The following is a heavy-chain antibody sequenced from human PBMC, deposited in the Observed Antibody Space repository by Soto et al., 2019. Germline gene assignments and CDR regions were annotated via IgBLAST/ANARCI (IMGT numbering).Heavy chain of an antibody. CDR2: ISGSGSTT. CDR3: AKRVSYSNSPPEFDP. J-gene: IGHJ5*02. Sequence: GGSLRLSCAASGFTFSSYAMIWVRQPPGKGLEWVSAISGSGSTTYYADSVKGRFTISRDNSKNTLYLQMNSLRAEDTAVYYCAKRVSYSNSPPEFDPWGQGTLVTVSS. D-gene: IGHD4-4*01. V-gene: IGHV3-23*01. CDR1: GFTFSSYA.